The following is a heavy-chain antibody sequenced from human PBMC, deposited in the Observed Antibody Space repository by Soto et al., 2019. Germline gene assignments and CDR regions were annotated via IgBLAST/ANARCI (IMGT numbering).Heavy chain of an antibody. V-gene: IGHV1-18*01. Sequence: ASVKVSCKAFGYSFTSCGITWVRQAPGQGLEWMGWISAYNDNTKIPQKFQGRLTMTTGTTTITAYMELRDLRSDDTAVYFCARXPDQLRKRVSPTHYFDPWGQGTLVTVSS. D-gene: IGHD1-1*01. CDR2: ISAYNDNT. J-gene: IGHJ5*02. CDR1: GYSFTSCG. CDR3: ARXPDQLRKRVSPTHYFDP.